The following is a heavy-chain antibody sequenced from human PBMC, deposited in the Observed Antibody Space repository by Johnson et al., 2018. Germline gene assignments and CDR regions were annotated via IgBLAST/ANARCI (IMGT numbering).Heavy chain of an antibody. Sequence: VQLVEAGGGLAKPGVSLRLSCAASGFTFSNAWMNWVRQAPGKGLEWVGRMRSKTDGGQADYAAPVKGRFTISRGDSKNTLYLQMNSLKTEDTAVYYCNKVISSGWYVDYYDDYMEVGGKGTTVTVSS. CDR3: NKVISSGWYVDYYDDYMEV. J-gene: IGHJ6*03. CDR1: GFTFSNAW. CDR2: MRSKTDGGQA. D-gene: IGHD6-19*01. V-gene: IGHV3-15*07.